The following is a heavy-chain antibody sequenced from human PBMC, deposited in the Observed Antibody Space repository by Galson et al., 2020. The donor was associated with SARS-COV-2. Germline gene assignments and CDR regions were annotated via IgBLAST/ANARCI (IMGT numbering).Heavy chain of an antibody. CDR1: GYTVTENI. CDR3: VRDANYYDRSGYYQGGALDF. CDR2: ISIYSGET. J-gene: IGHJ4*02. V-gene: IGHV1-18*04. D-gene: IGHD3-22*01. Sequence: ASVKVSCKASGYTVTENILSWVRQAPGQGLEWMGWISIYSGETDSAQKFQGRVTMTRDTSASTVYLELRSLRSDDTAIYYCVRDANYYDRSGYYQGGALDFWGQGTLVTVSS.